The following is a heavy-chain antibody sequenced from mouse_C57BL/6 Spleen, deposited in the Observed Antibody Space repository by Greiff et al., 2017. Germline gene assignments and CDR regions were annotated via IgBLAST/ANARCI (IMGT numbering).Heavy chain of an antibody. D-gene: IGHD1-1*01. Sequence: VKLMESGAELARPGASVKLSCKASGYTFTSYGISWVKQRTGQGLEWIGEIYPRSGNTYYNEKFKGKATLTADKSSSTAYMELRSLTSEDSAVYFCARFTTVVGVFDYWGQGTTLTVSS. J-gene: IGHJ2*01. V-gene: IGHV1-81*01. CDR3: ARFTTVVGVFDY. CDR1: GYTFTSYG. CDR2: IYPRSGNT.